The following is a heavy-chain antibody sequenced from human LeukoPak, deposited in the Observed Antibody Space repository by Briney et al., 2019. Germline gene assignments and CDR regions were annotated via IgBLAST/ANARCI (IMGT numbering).Heavy chain of an antibody. CDR3: AKYRTPSVPPRIFDY. Sequence: GESLRLSCAVSGFTFSSYWMSWVRRAPGKGLEWVANIKQDGSEKNYVDSVKGRFTISRDNAKNSLYLQMSSLRADDTAVYYCAKYRTPSVPPRIFDYWGQGTLVTVSS. CDR1: GFTFSSYW. J-gene: IGHJ4*02. V-gene: IGHV3-7*03. D-gene: IGHD1-14*01. CDR2: IKQDGSEK.